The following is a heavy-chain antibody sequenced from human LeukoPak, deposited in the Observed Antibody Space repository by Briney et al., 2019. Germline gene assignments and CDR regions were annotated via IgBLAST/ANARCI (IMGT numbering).Heavy chain of an antibody. J-gene: IGHJ4*02. CDR1: GFTFSTYA. CDR2: IGGSGDFT. D-gene: IGHD3-10*01. Sequence: PGGSLRLSCTASGFTFSTYAMSWVRQAPGKGLEWVSAIGGSGDFTYYAEYVRGRFTISRDNSKKTLYLQMNSLRAEDTAVYYCAKADRGWGVITKDWGQGTLVSLSS. V-gene: IGHV3-23*01. CDR3: AKADRGWGVITKD.